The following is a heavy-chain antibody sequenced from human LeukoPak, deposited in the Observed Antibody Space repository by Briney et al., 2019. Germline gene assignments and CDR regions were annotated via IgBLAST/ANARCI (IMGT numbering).Heavy chain of an antibody. V-gene: IGHV1-69*13. CDR2: ISPIFGTA. J-gene: IGHJ2*01. CDR3: ARAYYYESSGYRDWYFDL. Sequence: GASVKVSCKASGGTFSSYAISWVRQAPGQGLEWMGGISPIFGTANYAQKFQGRVTITADESTSTAYMELSSLRSEDTAVYYCARAYYYESSGYRDWYFDLWGRGTLVTVSS. D-gene: IGHD3-22*01. CDR1: GGTFSSYA.